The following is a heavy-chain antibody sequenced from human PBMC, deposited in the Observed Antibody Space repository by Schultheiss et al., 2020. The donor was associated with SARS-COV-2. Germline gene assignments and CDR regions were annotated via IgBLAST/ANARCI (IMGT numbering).Heavy chain of an antibody. J-gene: IGHJ6*03. CDR1: GFTFSYYY. CDR3: ATLDIVVVPAARYYYMDV. V-gene: IGHV3-11*06. Sequence: GGSLRLSCAASGFTFSYYYMTWIRQAPGKGLEWVSYISSDSRYTNYADFVKGRFTISRDNSKNTLYLQMNSLRTEDTAVYYCATLDIVVVPAARYYYMDVWGKGTTVTVSS. CDR2: ISSDSRYT. D-gene: IGHD2-2*01.